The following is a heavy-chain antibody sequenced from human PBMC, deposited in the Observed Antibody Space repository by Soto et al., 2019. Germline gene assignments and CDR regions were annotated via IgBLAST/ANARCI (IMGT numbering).Heavy chain of an antibody. D-gene: IGHD6-19*01. CDR3: ARAGSGWSPITYYFDY. J-gene: IGHJ4*02. CDR1: GFTVSSNY. V-gene: IGHV3-53*01. CDR2: IYSGGST. Sequence: GGSLRLSCAASGFTVSSNYMSWVRRAPGKGLEWVSVIYSGGSTYYADSVKGRFTISRDNSKNTLYLQMNSLRAEDTAVYYCARAGSGWSPITYYFDYWGQGTLVTVSS.